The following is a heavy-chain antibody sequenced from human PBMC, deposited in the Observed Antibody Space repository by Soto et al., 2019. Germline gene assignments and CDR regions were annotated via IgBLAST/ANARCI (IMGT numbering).Heavy chain of an antibody. V-gene: IGHV1-18*01. CDR1: GYTFTSYG. D-gene: IGHD5-12*01. CDR2: VSAYNGNT. CDR3: ARARRDGYNYPGGDY. Sequence: QVQLLQSGAEVKKPGPSVKVSCKASGYTFTSYGISWVRQAPGQGLEWMGWVSAYNGNTDYAQKLQGRVTTTTDTATSTAYMELRSLRSDDTAVYYCARARRDGYNYPGGDYWVQGTLVTVSS. J-gene: IGHJ4*02.